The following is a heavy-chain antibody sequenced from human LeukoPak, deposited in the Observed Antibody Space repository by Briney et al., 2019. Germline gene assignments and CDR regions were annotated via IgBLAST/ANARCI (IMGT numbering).Heavy chain of an antibody. CDR2: ISGYSGNT. Sequence: AASVKVSCKASGYIFISYGISWVRQAPGQGLEWMGWISGYSGNTNYAQKLQGRVTMATDTSTSTAYMELRSLRSDDTAVYYCARDYYGSARNFDYWGQGTLVTVSS. D-gene: IGHD3-10*01. CDR3: ARDYYGSARNFDY. CDR1: GYIFISYG. V-gene: IGHV1-18*01. J-gene: IGHJ4*02.